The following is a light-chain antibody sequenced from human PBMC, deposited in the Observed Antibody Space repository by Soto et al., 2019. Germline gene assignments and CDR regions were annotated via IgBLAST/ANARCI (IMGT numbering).Light chain of an antibody. V-gene: IGLV1-44*01. CDR1: NSNIGRND. Sequence: QSVLAQPPSASGTPGQRVTISCSGSNSNIGRNDVTWYQQVPGTAPQCLIYSNDQRPSGVPDRISGSRSGTSASLAISGLQSGAEAEYYCAAWDDTLRARVFGGGTQLTVL. CDR2: SND. J-gene: IGLJ2*01. CDR3: AAWDDTLRARV.